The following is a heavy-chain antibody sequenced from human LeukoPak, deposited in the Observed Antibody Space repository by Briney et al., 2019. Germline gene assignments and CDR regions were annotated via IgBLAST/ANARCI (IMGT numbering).Heavy chain of an antibody. CDR3: ARSAYSSGFYYFDF. J-gene: IGHJ4*02. D-gene: IGHD3-22*01. V-gene: IGHV4-59*08. CDR1: GGSISNYY. Sequence: SETLSLTCTVSGGSISNYYWSWIRQPPGKGLEWIGYIYYSGTTNYNPSLKSRVTMSIDTSKNQFSLKLRSVTAADTAVYYRARSAYSSGFYYFDFWGQGALVTVSS. CDR2: IYYSGTT.